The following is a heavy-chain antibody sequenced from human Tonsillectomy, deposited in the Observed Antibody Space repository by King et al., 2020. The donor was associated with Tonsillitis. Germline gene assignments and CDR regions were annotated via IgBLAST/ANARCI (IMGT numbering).Heavy chain of an antibody. J-gene: IGHJ4*02. CDR1: GGSISSGYYS. D-gene: IGHD3-16*02. CDR2: IYHSGST. CDR3: ARGGVSFLFPGRELSLDY. Sequence: QLQLQESGSGLVKPSQTLSLTCAVSGGSISSGYYSWSWIRQPPGKGLEWIGYIYHSGSTYYNPSLKSRLTISLDRSKNQFSLKLSSVTAADTAVYYCARGGVSFLFPGRELSLDYWGQGTLVTVSS. V-gene: IGHV4-30-2*01.